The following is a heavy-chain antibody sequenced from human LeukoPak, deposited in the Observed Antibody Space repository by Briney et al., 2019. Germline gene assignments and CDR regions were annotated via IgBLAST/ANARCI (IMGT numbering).Heavy chain of an antibody. Sequence: PSETLSLTCTVSGGSISSSSYYWGWIRQPPGKGLEWLGEINHSGSINYNPSLKSRFIVSVDTSKNQVSLRLSSVTAADTAVYYCARRVRGVDDAFDVWGQGTMVTVSS. CDR2: INHSGSI. CDR3: ARRVRGVDDAFDV. V-gene: IGHV4-39*07. J-gene: IGHJ3*01. D-gene: IGHD3-10*01. CDR1: GGSISSSSYY.